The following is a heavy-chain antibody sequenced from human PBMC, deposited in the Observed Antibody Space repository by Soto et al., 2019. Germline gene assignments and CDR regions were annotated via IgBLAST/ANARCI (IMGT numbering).Heavy chain of an antibody. CDR1: ADTFSSSA. CDR2: IIPFFHAA. V-gene: IGHV1-69*01. Sequence: QVQLVQSGAEVKKPGSSVKVSCKASADTFSSSAFSWVRQAPGQGLEWMGGIIPFFHAANYAQRFQGRVTLTADESTSTANMDLSSLRSEGTAIYFCARYLISTYHYYGMDVWGQGTTVAVSS. J-gene: IGHJ6*02. D-gene: IGHD3-9*01. CDR3: ARYLISTYHYYGMDV.